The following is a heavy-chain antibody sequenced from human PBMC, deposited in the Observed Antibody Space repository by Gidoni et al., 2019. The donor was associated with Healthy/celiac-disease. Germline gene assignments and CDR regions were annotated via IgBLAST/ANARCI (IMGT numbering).Heavy chain of an antibody. CDR1: GGSLSGYY. D-gene: IGHD1-26*01. Sequence: VQLQQWGAGLLKPSETMSLTCAAHGGSLSGYYWRWIRPPPGKGLEWIGEINHSGSTNYTPSLKSRVTISVDTSKNQFSLKLSSVTAADTAVYYCARRRGSCYSIGYYFDYWGQGTLVTVSS. CDR2: INHSGST. J-gene: IGHJ4*02. V-gene: IGHV4-34*01. CDR3: ARRRGSCYSIGYYFDY.